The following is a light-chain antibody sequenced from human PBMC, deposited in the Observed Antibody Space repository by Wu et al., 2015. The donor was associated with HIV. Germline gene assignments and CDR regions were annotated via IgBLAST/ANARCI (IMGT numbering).Light chain of an antibody. CDR3: TTTSITYPHSP. CDR2: SAS. V-gene: IGKV1-9*01. CDR1: QDINSD. J-gene: IGKJ4*02. Sequence: DIQLTQSPPFLSALVGNRVTVTCRASQDINSDLAWYQQKPGRAPKLLIYSASYLHSGVPSRFSGSGSGTTFTSQSAAYSLKTLQFLCTTTSITYPHSPFGGGPR.